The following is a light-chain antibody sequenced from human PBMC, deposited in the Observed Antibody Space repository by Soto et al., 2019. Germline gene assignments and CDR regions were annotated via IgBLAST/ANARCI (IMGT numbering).Light chain of an antibody. CDR2: DAS. J-gene: IGKJ1*01. Sequence: DIQMTQSPSTLSASVGDRVTITCRASRSISSWLAWYQQKPGKAPKLLIYDASSLESGVPSRFSGSGSGTEFTLTISSLQPDDFATYYGQQYNSYWTFGQGTKV. CDR1: RSISSW. V-gene: IGKV1-5*01. CDR3: QQYNSYWT.